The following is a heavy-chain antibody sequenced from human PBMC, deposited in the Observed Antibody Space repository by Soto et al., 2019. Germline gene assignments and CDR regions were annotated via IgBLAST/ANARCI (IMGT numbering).Heavy chain of an antibody. Sequence: ASVKVSCKASGGTFSSYAISWVRQAPGQGLEWMGGIIPIFGTANYAQKFQGRVTITADKSTSTAYMELSSLRSEDTAVYYCARLRHGNLGFDIWGKGTMVTASS. CDR2: IIPIFGTA. CDR1: GGTFSSYA. CDR3: ARLRHGNLGFDI. D-gene: IGHD7-27*01. V-gene: IGHV1-69*06. J-gene: IGHJ3*02.